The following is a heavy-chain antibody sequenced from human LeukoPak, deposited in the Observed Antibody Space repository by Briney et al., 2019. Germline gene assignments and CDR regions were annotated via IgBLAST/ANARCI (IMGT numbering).Heavy chain of an antibody. D-gene: IGHD2-2*02. CDR3: ARDAVPAAIDWYYYYYMDV. V-gene: IGHV3-30-3*01. Sequence: PGRSLRLSCAASGFTFSSYAMHWVRQAPGKGLEWVAVISYDGSNRYYADSVKGRFTISRDNSKNTLYLQMNSLRAEDTAVYYCARDAVPAAIDWYYYYYMDVWGKGTTVTVSS. CDR1: GFTFSSYA. J-gene: IGHJ6*03. CDR2: ISYDGSNR.